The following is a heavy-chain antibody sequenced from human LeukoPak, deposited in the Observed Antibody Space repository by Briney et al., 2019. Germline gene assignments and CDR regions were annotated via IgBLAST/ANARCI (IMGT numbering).Heavy chain of an antibody. J-gene: IGHJ6*02. D-gene: IGHD3-10*01. V-gene: IGHV1-2*02. CDR1: GYTFTGYY. Sequence: GASVKVSCKASGYTFTGYYMHWVRQAPGQGLEWMGWINPNSGGTNYAQKFQGRVTMTRNTSISTAYMELSSLRSEDTAVYYCARYNITMVRGVITQPKYYYYYYGMDVWGQGTTVTVSS. CDR2: INPNSGGT. CDR3: ARYNITMVRGVITQPKYYYYYYGMDV.